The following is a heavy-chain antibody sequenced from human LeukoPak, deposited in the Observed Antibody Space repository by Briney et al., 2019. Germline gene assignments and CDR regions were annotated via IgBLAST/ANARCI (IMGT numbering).Heavy chain of an antibody. J-gene: IGHJ4*02. CDR1: GFTFSSYG. V-gene: IGHV3-30*02. CDR3: AKGGYQLPSPVDY. D-gene: IGHD2-2*01. Sequence: GGSLRLSCAASGFTFSSYGMHWVRQAPGKGLEWVAFIRYDGSNKYYADSVKGRFTISRDNSKNTLYLQMNSLRAEDTAVYYCAKGGYQLPSPVDYWGQGTLVTVSS. CDR2: IRYDGSNK.